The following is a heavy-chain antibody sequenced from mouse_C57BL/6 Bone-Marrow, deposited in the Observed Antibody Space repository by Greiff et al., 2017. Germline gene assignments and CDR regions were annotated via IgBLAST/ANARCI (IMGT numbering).Heavy chain of an antibody. D-gene: IGHD1-1*01. Sequence: VQLQQSGAELVRPGASVKLSCTASGFNIKDDYMHWVKQRPEQGLEWIGWIDPENGDTEYASKFQGQATITASTSSNPAYLQLSSLTSEDTAVYYCTWDYGSSLDYWGQGTTLTVSS. CDR2: IDPENGDT. V-gene: IGHV14-4*01. J-gene: IGHJ2*01. CDR1: GFNIKDDY. CDR3: TWDYGSSLDY.